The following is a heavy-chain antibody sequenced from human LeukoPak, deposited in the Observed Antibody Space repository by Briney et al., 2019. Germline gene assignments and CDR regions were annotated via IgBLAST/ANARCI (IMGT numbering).Heavy chain of an antibody. CDR3: ARDRGQQPIDY. Sequence: PGGSLRPSWAAPGFTFSSYGRPWVRQAPGKGLEWVAVIWYDGSNKYYADSVKGRFTISRDNSKNTLYLQMNSLRAEDTAVYYCARDRGQQPIDYWGQGTLVTVSS. CDR2: IWYDGSNK. J-gene: IGHJ4*02. D-gene: IGHD6-13*01. V-gene: IGHV3-33*01. CDR1: GFTFSSYG.